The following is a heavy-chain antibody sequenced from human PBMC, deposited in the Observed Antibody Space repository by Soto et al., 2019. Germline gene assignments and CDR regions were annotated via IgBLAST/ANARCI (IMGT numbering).Heavy chain of an antibody. CDR1: GYTFTSYG. J-gene: IGHJ4*02. D-gene: IGHD1-26*01. CDR2: ISAYNGNT. Sequence: QVQLVQSGAEVKKPGASVKVSCKASGYTFTSYGISWERQAPGQGLERMGWISAYNGNTNYAQKLQGRVTMTTDTSPSTAYIELRSLISDDVAVYYCARELRYSRSYFCRPDYWGQGTLVTVSS. CDR3: ARELRYSRSYFCRPDY. V-gene: IGHV1-18*03.